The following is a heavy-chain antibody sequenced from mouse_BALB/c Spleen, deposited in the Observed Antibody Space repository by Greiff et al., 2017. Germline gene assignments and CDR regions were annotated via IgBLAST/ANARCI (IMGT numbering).Heavy chain of an antibody. J-gene: IGHJ4*01. V-gene: IGHV1S137*01. D-gene: IGHD1-1*01. CDR3: ARGYGSYYAMDY. CDR1: GYTFTDYA. CDR2: ISTYYGDA. Sequence: VQLQQSGAELVRPGVSVKISCKGSGYTFTDYAMHWVKQSHAKSLEWIGVISTYYGDASYNQKFKGKATMTVDKSSSTAYMELARLTSEDSAIYYCARGYGSYYAMDYWGQGTSVTVSS.